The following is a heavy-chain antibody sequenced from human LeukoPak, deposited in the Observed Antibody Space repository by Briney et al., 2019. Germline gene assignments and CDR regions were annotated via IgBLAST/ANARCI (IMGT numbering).Heavy chain of an antibody. V-gene: IGHV1-18*01. CDR3: ARDRLGGDLTGESLY. CDR2: ISAYNGNT. CDR1: GYPFDNFD. D-gene: IGHD4-17*01. Sequence: ASVKVSCKASGYPFDNFDLTWVRQAPGQGLEWMGWISAYNGNTHYAQKFRGRLTMTTDTSTTTAYLELRSLKSDDTAVYYCARDRLGGDLTGESLYWGQGTLVTVSS. J-gene: IGHJ4*02.